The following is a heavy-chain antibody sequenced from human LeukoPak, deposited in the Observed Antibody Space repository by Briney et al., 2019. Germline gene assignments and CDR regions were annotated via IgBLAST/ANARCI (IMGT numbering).Heavy chain of an antibody. Sequence: GGSLRLSCAASGFTVSTNYMTWVRQAPGKGLEWVSVIYSGGSTYYADSVKGRFTISRDNSKNTLYLQMNSLRAEDTAVYYCARATVTRWFDPWGQGTLVTVSS. CDR2: IYSGGST. CDR1: GFTVSTNY. CDR3: ARATVTRWFDP. D-gene: IGHD4-17*01. J-gene: IGHJ5*02. V-gene: IGHV3-66*01.